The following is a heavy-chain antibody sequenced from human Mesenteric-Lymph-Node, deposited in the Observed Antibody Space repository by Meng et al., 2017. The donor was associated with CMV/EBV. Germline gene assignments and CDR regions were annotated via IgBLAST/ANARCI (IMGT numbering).Heavy chain of an antibody. V-gene: IGHV3-30*04. D-gene: IGHD2-2*01. CDR2: ISYDGSNK. Sequence: GESLKISCAASGFTFSSYAMHWVRQAPGKGLEWVAVISYDGSNKNYADSVKGRFTISRDNAENTLYLQMNSLRAEDTAVYFCARVQLPPAMYFYYDYGMDVWGQGTTVTVSS. CDR3: ARVQLPPAMYFYYDYGMDV. CDR1: GFTFSSYA. J-gene: IGHJ6*02.